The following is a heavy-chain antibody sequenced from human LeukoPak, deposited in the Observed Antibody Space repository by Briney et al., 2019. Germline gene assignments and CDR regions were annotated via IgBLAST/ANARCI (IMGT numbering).Heavy chain of an antibody. J-gene: IGHJ6*02. Sequence: GGSLRLCCAASGITLSDYWMYLVRQGPGNVLVHVSRIESDETSKVYADSVKGRFTISRDNAKNTVYLQMNSLRAEDTAVYYCVRGGHKLDIQTSRYYYGLDVWGQGTTVTVSS. D-gene: IGHD2-2*03. V-gene: IGHV3-74*03. CDR3: VRGGHKLDIQTSRYYYGLDV. CDR1: GITLSDYW. CDR2: IESDETSK.